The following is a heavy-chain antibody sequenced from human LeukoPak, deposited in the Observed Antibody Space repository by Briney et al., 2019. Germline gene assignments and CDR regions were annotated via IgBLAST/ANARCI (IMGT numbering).Heavy chain of an antibody. D-gene: IGHD6-13*01. CDR3: ARALRVAAAGNIYFDY. CDR2: IYPGDSDT. V-gene: IGHV5-51*01. Sequence: GESLKISCKGSGYSFTSYWIGWVRQMPGKGLEWMGIIYPGDSDTRYSPSLQGQVTISADKSIGTAYLQWSSLKASDTAMYYCARALRVAAAGNIYFDYWGQGTLVTVSS. CDR1: GYSFTSYW. J-gene: IGHJ4*02.